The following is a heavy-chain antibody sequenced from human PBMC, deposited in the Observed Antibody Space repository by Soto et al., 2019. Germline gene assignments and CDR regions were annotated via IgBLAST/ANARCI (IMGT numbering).Heavy chain of an antibody. V-gene: IGHV3-23*01. D-gene: IGHD3-10*01. CDR1: GFTFSTYA. Sequence: EVQLLESGGDLVQPGGSLRLSCAASGFTFSTYAMSWVRQAPGKGLEWVSTISSSGGNTYYTDSVKGRFTISRDSSKNTLYLQMNSLRAEDTAIYYCAKRPTSTGFGDPFDIWGQGTMVTVSS. CDR2: ISSSGGNT. J-gene: IGHJ3*02. CDR3: AKRPTSTGFGDPFDI.